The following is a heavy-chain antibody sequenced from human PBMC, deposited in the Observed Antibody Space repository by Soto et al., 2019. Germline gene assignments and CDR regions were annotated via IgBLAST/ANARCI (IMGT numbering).Heavy chain of an antibody. CDR1: GFSFRTHG. Sequence: QVQLVESGGGVVRPGGSLRLSCTATGFSFRTHGMHWVRQAPGKGLEWVAVIVNDGSEQGHADSVEGRFTISRDNDRNILSLPLTNLLPDDTALYSCARDDLFADTGLDHWGQGTRVTVSS. J-gene: IGHJ4*02. V-gene: IGHV3-33*01. CDR2: IVNDGSEQ. D-gene: IGHD2-21*01. CDR3: ARDDLFADTGLDH.